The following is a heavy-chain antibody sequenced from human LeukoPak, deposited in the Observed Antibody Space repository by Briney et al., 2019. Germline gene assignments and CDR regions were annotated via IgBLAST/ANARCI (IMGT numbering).Heavy chain of an antibody. Sequence: PSETLSLTCTVSGGSISSYYWSWIRQPAGKGLEWIGRIYTSGSTNYNPSLKSRVTMSVDTSKNQFSLNLSSVTAADTAVYYCARVEKGCTNGVCYTEWFDPWGQGTLVTVSS. CDR2: IYTSGST. D-gene: IGHD2-8*01. CDR1: GGSISSYY. CDR3: ARVEKGCTNGVCYTEWFDP. V-gene: IGHV4-4*07. J-gene: IGHJ5*02.